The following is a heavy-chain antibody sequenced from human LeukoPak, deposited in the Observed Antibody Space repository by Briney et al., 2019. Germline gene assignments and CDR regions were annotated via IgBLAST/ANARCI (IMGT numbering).Heavy chain of an antibody. CDR3: ARGRPYSGGYHLDY. CDR1: GDSTSSDRYY. J-gene: IGHJ4*02. D-gene: IGHD1-26*01. Sequence: PSETLSLTCTVSGDSTSSDRYYGGWVRQLPGKGLEWIGNIYYSGSTHYNPSLKSRVTMSVDTSKNQFFLKLNSVTAADTAVYYCARGRPYSGGYHLDYWGQGTLVTVSA. CDR2: IYYSGST. V-gene: IGHV4-39*02.